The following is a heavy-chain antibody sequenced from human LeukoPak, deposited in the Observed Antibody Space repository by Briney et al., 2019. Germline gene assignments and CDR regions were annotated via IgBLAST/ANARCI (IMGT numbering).Heavy chain of an antibody. D-gene: IGHD3-22*01. V-gene: IGHV2-5*08. CDR1: GGSFGNYYW. CDR2: IYWDDDK. Sequence: PSETLSLTCTVSGGSFGNYYWSWIRQPPGKALEWLALIYWDDDKRYSPSLKSRLTITKDTSKNQVVLTMTNMDPVDTATYYCAHLSSGLAAFDIWGQGTMVTVSS. CDR3: AHLSSGLAAFDI. J-gene: IGHJ3*02.